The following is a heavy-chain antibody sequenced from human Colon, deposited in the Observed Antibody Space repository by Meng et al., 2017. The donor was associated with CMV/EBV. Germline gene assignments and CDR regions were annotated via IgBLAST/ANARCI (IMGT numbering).Heavy chain of an antibody. J-gene: IGHJ4*02. V-gene: IGHV3-66*02. D-gene: IGHD1-26*01. Sequence: GESLKISCGVSGLTLTNSYMTWVRQPPGRGLEWVSIIYSGGSTSYGSSVKGRFTISRGISRNMVFLQMNSLRSDDTAVYYCARDTSGAGMDHWGQGTVVTVSS. CDR1: GLTLTNSY. CDR2: IYSGGST. CDR3: ARDTSGAGMDH.